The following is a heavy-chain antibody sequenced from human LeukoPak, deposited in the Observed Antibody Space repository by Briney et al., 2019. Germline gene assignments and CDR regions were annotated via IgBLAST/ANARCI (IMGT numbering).Heavy chain of an antibody. J-gene: IGHJ4*02. D-gene: IGHD6-13*01. CDR1: GASVSGSNYY. CDR3: ARVTGYMTEDYFDY. V-gene: IGHV4-39*07. Sequence: PSETLSLTCAVSGASVSGSNYYWGWIRQPPGKGLEWIGNIYSSGSTYYNASLQSRVTISIDTSKNQFSLRLSSVTAADTAVYYCARVTGYMTEDYFDYWGQGTLTTVSS. CDR2: IYSSGST.